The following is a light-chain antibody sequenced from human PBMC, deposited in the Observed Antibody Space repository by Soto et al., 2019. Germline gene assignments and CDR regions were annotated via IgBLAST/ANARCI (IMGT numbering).Light chain of an antibody. Sequence: DIPITQSPSSLSASVGDRVTITCQASQDISNYLNWYQQKPGKAPKLLIYDASNLETGVPSRFSGSGSGTDFTFTISSLQPEDIATYYCQQSYSTPWTFGQGTKVDIK. J-gene: IGKJ1*01. CDR1: QDISNY. CDR2: DAS. CDR3: QQSYSTPWT. V-gene: IGKV1-33*01.